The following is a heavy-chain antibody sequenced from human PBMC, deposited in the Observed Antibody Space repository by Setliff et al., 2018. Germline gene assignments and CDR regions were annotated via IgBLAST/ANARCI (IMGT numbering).Heavy chain of an antibody. CDR3: ATRGSTGWYHDY. V-gene: IGHV3-15*07. Sequence: PGGSLRLSCAASGFTRSNAWRNWVRQAPGKGLEWVGRVKRKPDGGSTDYAAPVKDKFTISREASKNTLYLQMNSLRTEDTAVYYCATRGSTGWYHDYWGQGTLVTVSS. D-gene: IGHD6-19*01. CDR2: VKRKPDGGST. J-gene: IGHJ4*02. CDR1: GFTRSNAW.